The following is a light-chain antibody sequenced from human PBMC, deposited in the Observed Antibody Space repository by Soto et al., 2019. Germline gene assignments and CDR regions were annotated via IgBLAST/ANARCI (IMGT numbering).Light chain of an antibody. CDR1: SSNIGTNS. V-gene: IGLV1-44*01. Sequence: QSVLTQPPSASGTPGQRVTISCSGSSSNIGTNSVHWYQHLPGTAPTLLIYNNNHRPSGVPDRFSGSKSGTSASLAISGLQSEDEADYYCPAWDGSLNGPVFGGGTKLTVL. CDR2: NNN. J-gene: IGLJ3*02. CDR3: PAWDGSLNGPV.